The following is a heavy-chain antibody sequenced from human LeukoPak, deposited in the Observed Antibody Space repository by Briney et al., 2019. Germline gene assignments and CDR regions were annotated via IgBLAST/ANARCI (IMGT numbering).Heavy chain of an antibody. D-gene: IGHD3-10*01. CDR1: GYTFTGYY. CDR3: ARALVEFGELWDY. CDR2: INPNSGGT. Sequence: GASVKVSCKASGYTFTGYYMHWVRQAPGQGLEWMGWINPNSGGTNYAQKFQGRVTMTRDTSISTAYMELSRLRSDDTAVYYCARALVEFGELWDYWGQGTLVTVSS. V-gene: IGHV1-2*02. J-gene: IGHJ4*02.